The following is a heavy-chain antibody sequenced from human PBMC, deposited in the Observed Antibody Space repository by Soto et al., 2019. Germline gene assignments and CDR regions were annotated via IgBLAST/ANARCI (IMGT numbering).Heavy chain of an antibody. Sequence: SETLSLTCAVYSGSFSGYYWSWIRQPPGKGLEWIGEINHSGSTNYNPSLKSRVTISVDTSKNQFSLKLSSVTAADTAVYYCARAAPGRGYCSSTSCRPYYYYYGMDVWGQGTTVTVSS. CDR2: INHSGST. CDR3: ARAAPGRGYCSSTSCRPYYYYYGMDV. J-gene: IGHJ6*02. CDR1: SGSFSGYY. D-gene: IGHD2-2*01. V-gene: IGHV4-34*01.